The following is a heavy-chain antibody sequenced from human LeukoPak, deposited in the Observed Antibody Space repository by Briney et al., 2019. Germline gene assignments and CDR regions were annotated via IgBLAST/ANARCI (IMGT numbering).Heavy chain of an antibody. CDR2: ISGSGSRT. CDR1: RFTFSTSA. J-gene: IGHJ4*02. CDR3: AKHPYDSSGYYYFDY. V-gene: IGHV3-23*01. Sequence: GSLRLSCAASRFTFSTSAMRWVRQAPGKGLEWVSAISGSGSRTYYADSVKGRFTISRDNSKNTLYLQMNSLRAEDTAVYYCAKHPYDSSGYYYFDYWGQGTLVTVSS. D-gene: IGHD3-22*01.